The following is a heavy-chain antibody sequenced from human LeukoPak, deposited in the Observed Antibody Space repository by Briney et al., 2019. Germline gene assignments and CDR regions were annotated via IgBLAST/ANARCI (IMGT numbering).Heavy chain of an antibody. CDR3: ATLATGDAFDI. J-gene: IGHJ3*02. CDR1: GVTFDDYG. CDR2: INWNGGST. D-gene: IGHD5-12*01. V-gene: IGHV3-20*04. Sequence: GGSLRLSCAASGVTFDDYGMSWVRHAPGKGLEWVSGINWNGGSTGYADSVNGRFTISRDNAKNSLYLQMNILRAEDTALYYCATLATGDAFDIWGQGTMVTVSS.